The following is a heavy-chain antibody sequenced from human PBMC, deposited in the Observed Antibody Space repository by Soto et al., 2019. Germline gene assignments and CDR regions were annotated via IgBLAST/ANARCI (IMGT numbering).Heavy chain of an antibody. V-gene: IGHV2-5*02. J-gene: IGHJ4*02. CDR1: GFSVTSDGLG. CDR2: IFWDDDK. CDR3: ALLNDGDYTF. D-gene: IGHD4-17*01. Sequence: QITFKESGPTLVKPKQTLALTCTFSGFSVTSDGLGVGWIRQPPGKALEWLAVIFWDDDKRYSPSLESRLSIARDTSKDQVFLTMTNMESVDTATYYCALLNDGDYTFWGQGTRVTVSS.